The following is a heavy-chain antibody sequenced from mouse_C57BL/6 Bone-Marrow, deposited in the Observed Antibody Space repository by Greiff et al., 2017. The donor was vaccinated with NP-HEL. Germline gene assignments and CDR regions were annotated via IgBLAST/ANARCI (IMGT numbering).Heavy chain of an antibody. CDR2: IYPGDGDT. CDR1: GYAFSSSW. V-gene: IGHV1-82*01. Sequence: VQRVESGPELVKPGASVKISCKASGYAFSSSWMNWVKQRPGKGLEWIGRIYPGDGDTNYNGKFKGKATLTADKSSSTAYMQLSSLTSEDSAVYFCARFDSPFDYWGQGTTLTVSS. CDR3: ARFDSPFDY. D-gene: IGHD2-4*01. J-gene: IGHJ2*01.